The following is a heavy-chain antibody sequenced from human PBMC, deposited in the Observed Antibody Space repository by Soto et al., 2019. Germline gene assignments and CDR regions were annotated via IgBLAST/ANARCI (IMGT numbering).Heavy chain of an antibody. CDR1: GFTFSSYA. Sequence: EVQLLESGGGLVQPGGSLRLSCAASGFTFSSYAMSWVRQAPGKGLEWVSGISDSGGSTYYADSVKGRCTISRDNSKNTLYLQMNSLRAEDTAVYYCAKGTYYYGSAPYYFDYWGQGTLVTVSS. CDR3: AKGTYYYGSAPYYFDY. CDR2: ISDSGGST. D-gene: IGHD3-10*01. J-gene: IGHJ4*02. V-gene: IGHV3-23*01.